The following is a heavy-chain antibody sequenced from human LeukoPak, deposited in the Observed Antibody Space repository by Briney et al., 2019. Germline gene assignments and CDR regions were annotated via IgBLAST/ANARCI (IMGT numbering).Heavy chain of an antibody. CDR2: INHSGST. V-gene: IGHV4-34*01. CDR3: ARIAIAVAGTDATWFDP. CDR1: GGSFSGYY. D-gene: IGHD6-19*01. J-gene: IGHJ5*02. Sequence: SETLSLTCAVYGGSFSGYYWSWIRQPPGKGLEWIGEINHSGSTNYNPSLKSRVTISVDTSKNQFSLKLSSVTAADTAVHYCARIAIAVAGTDATWFDPWGQGTLVTVSS.